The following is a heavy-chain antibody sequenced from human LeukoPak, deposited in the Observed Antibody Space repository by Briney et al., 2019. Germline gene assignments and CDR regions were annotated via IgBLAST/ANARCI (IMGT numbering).Heavy chain of an antibody. V-gene: IGHV3-30-3*01. J-gene: IGHJ4*02. CDR1: GFTFSTYA. CDR3: ARDLRHCTAGVCYGPYLDY. D-gene: IGHD2-8*02. Sequence: GGSLRLSCAASGFTFSTYAMHWVRQAPGKGLEWVAVISYDGSNKYYIDSVKGRFTISRDNSKDTLYLQMNSLRAEDTAVYYCARDLRHCTAGVCYGPYLDYWGQGTLVTVSS. CDR2: ISYDGSNK.